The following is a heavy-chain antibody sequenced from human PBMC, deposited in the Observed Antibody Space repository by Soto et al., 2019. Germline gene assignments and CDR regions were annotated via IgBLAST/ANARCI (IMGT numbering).Heavy chain of an antibody. J-gene: IGHJ4*02. CDR2: IYYSGST. CDR1: GGSISSYY. Sequence: SETLSLTCTVSGGSISSYYWSWIRQPPGKGLEWIGYIYYSGSTNYNPSLKSRVTISVDTSKNQFSLKLSSVTAAYTAVYYCTRAPRGNYGYPLYFDYWGQGTLVTVSS. D-gene: IGHD3-10*01. CDR3: TRAPRGNYGYPLYFDY. V-gene: IGHV4-59*01.